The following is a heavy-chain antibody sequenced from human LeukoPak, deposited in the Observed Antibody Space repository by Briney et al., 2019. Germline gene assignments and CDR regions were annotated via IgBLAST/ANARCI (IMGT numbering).Heavy chain of an antibody. CDR1: GYTFTSYD. CDR2: MNPNSGNT. Sequence: ASVKVSCKASGYTFTSYDINWVRQATGQGLEWMGWMNPNSGNTGYAQKFQGRVTMTRNTSISTAYMELSSLRSEDTAVYYCARAYGSGSYSYYYYMDVWGKGTTVTISS. D-gene: IGHD3-10*01. CDR3: ARAYGSGSYSYYYYMDV. V-gene: IGHV1-8*01. J-gene: IGHJ6*03.